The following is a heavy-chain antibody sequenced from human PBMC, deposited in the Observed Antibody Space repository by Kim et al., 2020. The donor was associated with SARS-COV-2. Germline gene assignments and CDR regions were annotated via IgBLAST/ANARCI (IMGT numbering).Heavy chain of an antibody. CDR2: IVVGSGNT. J-gene: IGHJ6*02. D-gene: IGHD3-16*01. CDR1: GFTFTSSA. CDR3: AAEGGGYYYGMDV. Sequence: SVKVSCKASGFTFTSSAVQWVRQARGQRLEWIGWIVVGSGNTNYAQKFQERVTITRDMSTSTAYMELSSLRSEDTAVYYCAAEGGGYYYGMDVWGQGTTVTVSS. V-gene: IGHV1-58*01.